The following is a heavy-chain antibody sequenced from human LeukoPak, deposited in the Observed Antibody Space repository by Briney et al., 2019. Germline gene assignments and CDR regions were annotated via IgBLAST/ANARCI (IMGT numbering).Heavy chain of an antibody. D-gene: IGHD2-2*01. CDR3: ARESACGTTNCLAPADWLDP. Sequence: GASVKLSCKASGYTFTGYYMHWVQQAPGQGLEWMGWISPNSGDTDIAQKFQGRVTMTRDTSIATSYMEVDSLTSDDTAVYYCARESACGTTNCLAPADWLDPWGQGTLVIVSS. V-gene: IGHV1-2*02. J-gene: IGHJ5*02. CDR1: GYTFTGYY. CDR2: ISPNSGDT.